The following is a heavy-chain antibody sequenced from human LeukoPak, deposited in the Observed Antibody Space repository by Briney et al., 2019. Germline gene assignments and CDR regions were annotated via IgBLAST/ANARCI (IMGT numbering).Heavy chain of an antibody. Sequence: ASVKVSCKASGYTFTSYYMHWVRQAPGQGLEWMGIINPSGFSTTYAQKFQGRVTMTRDTSTSTVYMELSSLRSEDTAVYYCARGSWEVATDYWGQGTLVTVSS. D-gene: IGHD5-12*01. CDR1: GYTFTSYY. CDR3: ARGSWEVATDY. V-gene: IGHV1-46*01. CDR2: INPSGFST. J-gene: IGHJ4*02.